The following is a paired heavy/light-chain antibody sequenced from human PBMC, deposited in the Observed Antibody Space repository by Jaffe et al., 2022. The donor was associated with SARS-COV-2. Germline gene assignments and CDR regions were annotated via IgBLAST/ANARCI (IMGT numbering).Heavy chain of an antibody. CDR1: GFSISDYS. V-gene: IGHV3-21*01. J-gene: IGHJ6*02. CDR2: ISLSGNYI. Sequence: EVQVVESGGGLVKPGGSMRLSCAASGFSISDYSVNWVRQAPGKGLEWVSSISLSGNYIYYVDSVKGRFTISRDSAKNSLYLQMNSLRAADTAVYYCARDTRPVIPGYHDGMDVWGQGTTVTVSS. D-gene: IGHD1-1*01. CDR3: ARDTRPVIPGYHDGMDV.
Light chain of an antibody. CDR3: GTWDNSLSAGV. CDR2: ENN. V-gene: IGLV1-51*02. Sequence: QSVLTQPPSVSATPGQKVTISCSGSTSNIGNDHVSWYQQVPGTAPKLIIYENNKRPSGIPDRFSGSKSGTSATLGITGLQTGDEADYYCGTWDNSLSAGVFGGGTKVTVL. J-gene: IGLJ3*02. CDR1: TSNIGNDH.